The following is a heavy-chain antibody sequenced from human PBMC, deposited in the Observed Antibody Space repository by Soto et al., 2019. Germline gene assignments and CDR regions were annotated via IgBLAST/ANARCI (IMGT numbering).Heavy chain of an antibody. Sequence: GGSLRLSCAASGFTFSNAWINWVRQAPGKGLEWVGRIKSKTDGGTTDFAAPVKGRFAISRDDSKNMVDLQLNSLRGEDTAMYYCARDMYSSDYFVKWFEPWGQGTLVTVSS. V-gene: IGHV3-15*07. CDR3: ARDMYSSDYFVKWFEP. CDR1: GFTFSNAW. J-gene: IGHJ5*02. CDR2: IKSKTDGGTT. D-gene: IGHD6-19*01.